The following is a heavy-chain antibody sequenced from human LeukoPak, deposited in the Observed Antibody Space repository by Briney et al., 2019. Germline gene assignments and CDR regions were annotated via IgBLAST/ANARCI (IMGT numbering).Heavy chain of an antibody. CDR1: GGSFSGCY. V-gene: IGHV4-34*01. J-gene: IGHJ4*02. CDR3: ARGAIRGYRPAAHLDY. CDR2: INHSGST. Sequence: PSETLSLTCAVYGGSFSGCYWSWIRQPPGKGLEWIGEINHSGSTNYNPSLKSRVTISVDTSKNQFSLKLSSVTAADTAVYYCARGAIRGYRPAAHLDYWGQGTLVTVSS. D-gene: IGHD5-18*01.